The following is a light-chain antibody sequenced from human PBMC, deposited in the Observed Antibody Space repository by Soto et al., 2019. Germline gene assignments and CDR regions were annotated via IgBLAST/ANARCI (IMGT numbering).Light chain of an antibody. J-gene: IGKJ4*01. CDR1: QSISSY. CDR3: QQSYSTPRT. V-gene: IGKV1-39*01. Sequence: IQMTQSPSSLSASVGDRVTITCRASQSISSYLNWYQQKPGKAPKLLIYAASSLQSGVPSRFSGSGSGTDFTLTISSLQPEDFATYYCQQSYSTPRTCGGGTKVDIK. CDR2: AAS.